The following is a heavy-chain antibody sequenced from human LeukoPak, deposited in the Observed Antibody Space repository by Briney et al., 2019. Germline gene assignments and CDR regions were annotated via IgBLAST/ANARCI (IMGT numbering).Heavy chain of an antibody. CDR1: GGTFSSYA. V-gene: IGHV1-69*05. D-gene: IGHD5-24*01. J-gene: IGHJ4*02. CDR3: ASRGRDGYNFRFDY. Sequence: GASVKVSCKASGGTFSSYAISWVRQAPGQGLEWMGGIIPIFGTANYAQKFQGRVTITTDESTSTAYMELSSLRSEDTAVYYCASRGRDGYNFRFDYWGQGTLVTVSS. CDR2: IIPIFGTA.